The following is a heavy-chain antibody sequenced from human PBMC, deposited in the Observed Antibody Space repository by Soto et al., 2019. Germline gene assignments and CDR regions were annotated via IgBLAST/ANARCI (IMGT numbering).Heavy chain of an antibody. CDR2: ISYDGSNK. CDR1: GFTFSSYG. V-gene: IGHV3-30*18. D-gene: IGHD3-22*01. J-gene: IGHJ4*02. Sequence: HPGGSLRLSCAASGFTFSSYGMHWVRQAPGKGLEWVAVISYDGSNKYYADSVKGRFTISRDNSKNTLYLQMNSLRAEDTAVYYCAKDKWGYYDSSGYLDYWGQGTLVTVSS. CDR3: AKDKWGYYDSSGYLDY.